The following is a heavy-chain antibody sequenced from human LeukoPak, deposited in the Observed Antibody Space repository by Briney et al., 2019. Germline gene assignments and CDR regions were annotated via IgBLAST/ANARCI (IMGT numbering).Heavy chain of an antibody. CDR1: GDSVTTTNFY. J-gene: IGHJ6*03. D-gene: IGHD6-13*01. CDR3: ARLRVQQLASSYYMDV. CDR2: LYYGVNT. V-gene: IGHV4-39*01. Sequence: SETLSLTCTVYGDSVTTTNFYWGWIRQAPGKGLEWIGSLYYGVNTYYKPSLKSRVTISVDTSLNQFSLILTSVTAADTGVYYCARLRVQQLASSYYMDVWGKGTTVTASS.